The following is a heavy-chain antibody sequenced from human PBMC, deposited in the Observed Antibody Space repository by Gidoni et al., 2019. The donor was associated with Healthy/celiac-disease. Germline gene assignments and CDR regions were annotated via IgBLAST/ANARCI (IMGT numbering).Heavy chain of an antibody. V-gene: IGHV3-53*01. CDR3: ARYSSSWYGDYFDY. CDR2: IYSGGST. Sequence: EVQLVESGGGLIQPGGSLRLSCAASGFTVSSNYMSWVRQAPGKGLEWVSVIYSGGSTYYADSVKGRFTISRDNSKNTLYLQMNSLRAEDTAVYYCARYSSSWYGDYFDYWGQGTLVTVSS. CDR1: GFTVSSNY. D-gene: IGHD6-13*01. J-gene: IGHJ4*02.